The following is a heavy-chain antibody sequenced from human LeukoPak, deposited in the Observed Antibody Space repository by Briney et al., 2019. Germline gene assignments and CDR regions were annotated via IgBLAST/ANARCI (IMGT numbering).Heavy chain of an antibody. CDR1: GGSISSSSYY. Sequence: SETLSLTCTVSGGSISSSSYYWGWIRQPPGKGLEWIGSIYYSGSTYYNPSLKSRVTISVDTSKNQFSLKLNSVTAADTAVYYCARGGLWLREPFVYWGQGTLVTVSS. CDR3: ARGGLWLREPFVY. V-gene: IGHV4-39*07. CDR2: IYYSGST. J-gene: IGHJ4*02. D-gene: IGHD5-18*01.